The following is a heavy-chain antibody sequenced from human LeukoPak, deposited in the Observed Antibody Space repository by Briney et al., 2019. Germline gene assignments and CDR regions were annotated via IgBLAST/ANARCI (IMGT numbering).Heavy chain of an antibody. CDR1: GGSNTSTGFY. J-gene: IGHJ4*02. V-gene: IGHV4-39*01. D-gene: IGHD3-16*01. Sequence: PSETLSLTCTVSGGSNTSTGFYWGWIRQPPGKGLEWIGSIYWSGSTYYSPSLKSRVTISVDTSKNQFSLNLSSVTAADTAVYYCARGGTIRSFDYWGQGTLDTVSS. CDR3: ARGGTIRSFDY. CDR2: IYWSGST.